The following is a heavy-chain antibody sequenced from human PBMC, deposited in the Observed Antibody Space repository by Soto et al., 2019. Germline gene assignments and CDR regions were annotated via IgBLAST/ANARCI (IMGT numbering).Heavy chain of an antibody. CDR2: ISSRSSTI. D-gene: IGHD2-8*01. J-gene: IGHJ4*02. CDR1: GFTFCDYY. Sequence: QVQLVESGGGLVKPGGSLRLSCAASGFTFCDYYMSWIRQAPGKGLEWVSYISSRSSTIFYADSVKGRFTISRDNVKNSLYLQLNSLRAEDTAVYYCASGTNGAFFVYWGQGILVTVSS. CDR3: ASGTNGAFFVY. V-gene: IGHV3-11*01.